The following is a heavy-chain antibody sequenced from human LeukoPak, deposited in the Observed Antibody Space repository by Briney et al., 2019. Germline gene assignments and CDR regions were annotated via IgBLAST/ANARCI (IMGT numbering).Heavy chain of an antibody. CDR3: AKDGAADDFWSGYYVDY. Sequence: GGSLRLSCAVSGFTFSDYYMSWIRQAPGKGREWVSYTSSSSYTNYADSVKGRFTISRDNAKNSLYLQMNSLRAEDTAVYYCAKDGAADDFWSGYYVDYWGQGTLVTVSS. J-gene: IGHJ4*02. D-gene: IGHD3-3*01. V-gene: IGHV3-11*06. CDR1: GFTFSDYY. CDR2: TSSSSYT.